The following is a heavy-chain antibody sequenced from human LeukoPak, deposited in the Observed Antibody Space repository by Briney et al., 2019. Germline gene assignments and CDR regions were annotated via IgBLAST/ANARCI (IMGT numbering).Heavy chain of an antibody. CDR1: GFSFSSYG. CDR3: ATDGSGSFY. J-gene: IGHJ4*02. V-gene: IGHV3-21*01. CDR2: ISGTSSYI. Sequence: GGSLRLSCAASGFSFSSYGMNWVRQAPGKGLEWVSSISGTSSYIYYADAVKGRFTISRDNAKNSLYLQMNSLRDEDTAVYYCATDGSGSFYWGQGTLVTVSS. D-gene: IGHD3-10*01.